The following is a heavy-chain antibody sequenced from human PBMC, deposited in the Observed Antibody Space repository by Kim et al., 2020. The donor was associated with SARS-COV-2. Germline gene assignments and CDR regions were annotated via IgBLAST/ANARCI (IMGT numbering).Heavy chain of an antibody. J-gene: IGHJ6*02. D-gene: IGHD3-22*01. CDR3: ARDPDSSGYYYYYYYGMDV. V-gene: IGHV3-48*03. CDR1: GFTFSSYE. Sequence: GGSLRLSCAASGFTFSSYEMNWVRQAPGKGLEWVSYISSSGSTIYYADSVKGRFTISRDNAKNSLYLQMNSLRAEDTAVYYCARDPDSSGYYYYYYYGMDVLGQGTTVTVSS. CDR2: ISSSGSTI.